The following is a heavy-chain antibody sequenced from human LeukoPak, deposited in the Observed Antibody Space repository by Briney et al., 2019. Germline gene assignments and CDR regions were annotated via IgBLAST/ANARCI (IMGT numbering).Heavy chain of an antibody. V-gene: IGHV4-30-2*01. CDR2: IFHSGST. Sequence: SQTLSLTCAVSGASISSGGYSWSWLRQPPGRGLEGIGYIFHSGSTYYNPSLKSRVTILADRSKNQFSLKLSSVTAADTAVYYCATGTGYCSGGSCYDYWGQGTLVTVSS. D-gene: IGHD2-15*01. CDR1: GASISSGGYS. CDR3: ATGTGYCSGGSCYDY. J-gene: IGHJ4*02.